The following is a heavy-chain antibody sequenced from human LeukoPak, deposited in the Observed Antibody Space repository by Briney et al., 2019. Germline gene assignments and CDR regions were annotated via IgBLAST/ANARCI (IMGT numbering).Heavy chain of an antibody. V-gene: IGHV3-49*04. Sequence: GGALRLSCTASGFTFGDYAMSWVRQAPGKGLEWVGFIRSKAYGGTTEYAASVKGRFTISRDDSKTIAYLQMNSLKTEDTAVYYCTREVGYDILTGYYHPFDYWGQATLVTVSS. CDR2: IRSKAYGGTT. CDR1: GFTFGDYA. CDR3: TREVGYDILTGYYHPFDY. D-gene: IGHD3-9*01. J-gene: IGHJ4*02.